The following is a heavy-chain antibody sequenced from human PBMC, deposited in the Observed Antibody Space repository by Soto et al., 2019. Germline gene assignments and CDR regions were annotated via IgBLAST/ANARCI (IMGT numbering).Heavy chain of an antibody. CDR3: AREGFHDFWSGYRNWFDP. J-gene: IGHJ5*02. CDR2: IYYSGST. Sequence: LETLSLTCTVSGGSISSYYWSWIRQPPGKGLEWIGYIYYSGSTNYNPSLKSRVTISVDTSKNQFSLELSSVTAADTAVYYCAREGFHDFWSGYRNWFDPWGQGTLVTVSS. V-gene: IGHV4-59*01. CDR1: GGSISSYY. D-gene: IGHD3-3*01.